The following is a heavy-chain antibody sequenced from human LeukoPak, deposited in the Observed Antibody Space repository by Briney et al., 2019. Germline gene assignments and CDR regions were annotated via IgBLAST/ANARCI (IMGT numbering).Heavy chain of an antibody. Sequence: GGSLRLSCAASGFTVSSNYMSWVRQAPGKGLEWVSVLTGDGNTYYADSVKGRFTNSRDDSKNTLFLQMNSLRAEDTAVYFCAKVKWKLIGYFDYWGQGTLVTVSS. J-gene: IGHJ4*02. CDR1: GFTVSSNY. CDR2: LTGDGNT. V-gene: IGHV3-53*01. D-gene: IGHD1-20*01. CDR3: AKVKWKLIGYFDY.